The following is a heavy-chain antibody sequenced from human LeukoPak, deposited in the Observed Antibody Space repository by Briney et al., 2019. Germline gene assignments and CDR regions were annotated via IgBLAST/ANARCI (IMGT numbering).Heavy chain of an antibody. CDR1: GFTFSSYS. Sequence: PGGSLRLSCAASGFTFSSYSMNWVRQAPGKGLEWVSYISSSSSTIYYADSVKGRFTISRDNAKNSLYLQMNSLRVEDTGIYYCARDRAVKARIGGMDVWGQGTTVIVSS. CDR2: ISSSSSTI. CDR3: ARDRAVKARIGGMDV. J-gene: IGHJ6*02. D-gene: IGHD5-24*01. V-gene: IGHV3-48*04.